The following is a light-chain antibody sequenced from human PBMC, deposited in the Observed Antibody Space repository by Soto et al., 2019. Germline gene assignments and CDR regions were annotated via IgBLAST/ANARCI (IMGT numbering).Light chain of an antibody. CDR2: GVS. CDR1: QSISSW. Sequence: DIPISQSPSTLSASIGDRVTITFRASQSISSWLAWYQQKPGKAPKLLIYGVSSLQSGVPSRFSGSGSGTEFTLTISSLQPEDFATYYCLQHNSYPLTFGGGTKVDIK. V-gene: IGKV1-5*01. J-gene: IGKJ4*01. CDR3: LQHNSYPLT.